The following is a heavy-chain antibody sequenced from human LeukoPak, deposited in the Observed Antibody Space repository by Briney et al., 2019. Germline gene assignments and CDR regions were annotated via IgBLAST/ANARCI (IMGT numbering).Heavy chain of an antibody. CDR2: INTNTGNP. J-gene: IGHJ4*02. Sequence: ASVKVSCKASGYTFTSYAMNWVRQAPGQGLEWMGWINTNTGNPTYAQGFTGRFVFSLDTSVSTAYLQISSLKAEDTAVYYCARGGYYYDSSGPISEDWGQGTLVTVSS. D-gene: IGHD3-22*01. V-gene: IGHV7-4-1*02. CDR1: GYTFTSYA. CDR3: ARGGYYYDSSGPISED.